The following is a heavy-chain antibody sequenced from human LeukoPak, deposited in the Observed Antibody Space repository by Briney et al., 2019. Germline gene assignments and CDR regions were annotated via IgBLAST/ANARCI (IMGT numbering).Heavy chain of an antibody. CDR2: ISAYNGNT. Sequence: ASVKVSCKASGYTFTSYGISWVRQAPGQGLEWMGWISAYNGNTNYAQKLQGRVTMTRDTSTSTVYMELSSLRSEDTAVYYCARDVSTLRGVTENYFDYWGQGTLVTVSS. CDR3: ARDVSTLRGVTENYFDY. CDR1: GYTFTSYG. D-gene: IGHD3-10*01. V-gene: IGHV1-18*01. J-gene: IGHJ4*02.